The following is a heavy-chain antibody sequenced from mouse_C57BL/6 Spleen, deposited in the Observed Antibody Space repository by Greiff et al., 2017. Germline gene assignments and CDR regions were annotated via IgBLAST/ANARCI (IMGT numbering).Heavy chain of an antibody. V-gene: IGHV1-64*01. CDR2: IHPNSGST. CDR3: APLYYGSSWDY. D-gene: IGHD1-1*01. Sequence: VQLQQPGAELVKPGASVKLSCKASGYTFTSYWMHWVKQRPGQGLEWIGMIHPNSGSTNYNEKFKSKATLTVDKSSSTAYMQLSSLTSEDSAVYYCAPLYYGSSWDYWGQGTTLTVSS. CDR1: GYTFTSYW. J-gene: IGHJ2*01.